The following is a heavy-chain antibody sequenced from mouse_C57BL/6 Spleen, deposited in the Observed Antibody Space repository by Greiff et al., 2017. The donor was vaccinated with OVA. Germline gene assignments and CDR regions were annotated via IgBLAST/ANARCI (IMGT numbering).Heavy chain of an antibody. Sequence: EVHLVESGGDLVKPGGSLKLSCAASGFTFSSYGMSWVRQTPDKRLEWVATISSGGSYTYYPDSVKGRFTISRDNAKNTLYLQMSSLKSEDTAMYYCARHGIPYYYGSSPYWYFDVWGTGTTVTVSS. J-gene: IGHJ1*03. CDR3: ARHGIPYYYGSSPYWYFDV. CDR2: ISSGGSYT. CDR1: GFTFSSYG. V-gene: IGHV5-6*01. D-gene: IGHD1-1*01.